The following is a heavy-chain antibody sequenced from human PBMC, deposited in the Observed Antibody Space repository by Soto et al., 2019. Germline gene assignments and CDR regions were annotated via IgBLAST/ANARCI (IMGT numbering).Heavy chain of an antibody. CDR2: IWYDGSNK. V-gene: IGHV3-33*01. Sequence: QVQLVESGGGVVPPGGSLRLSCVASGFIFSSYGMYWVRQAPGKGLEWVGVIWYDGSNKYYGDSVKGRFTIPRDNSKNTLYLQMTSLRAEDTAVYYCAREPYSNYVMDVWGQGTTVTVSS. CDR1: GFIFSSYG. CDR3: AREPYSNYVMDV. J-gene: IGHJ6*02. D-gene: IGHD4-4*01.